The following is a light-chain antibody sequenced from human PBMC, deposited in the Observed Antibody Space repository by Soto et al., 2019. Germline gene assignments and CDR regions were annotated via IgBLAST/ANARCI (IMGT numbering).Light chain of an antibody. V-gene: IGKV1-39*01. CDR1: QSINNY. CDR2: VAS. Sequence: DVHLTQSPSSLSASVGDSVTITCRTSQSINNYLNWYQQKPGKAPKHLIYVASTLQSGVPSRFSGSGSGKDFTLTITSLQPEDSATYYCQQSYSTLFTFGPGTKVDIK. J-gene: IGKJ3*01. CDR3: QQSYSTLFT.